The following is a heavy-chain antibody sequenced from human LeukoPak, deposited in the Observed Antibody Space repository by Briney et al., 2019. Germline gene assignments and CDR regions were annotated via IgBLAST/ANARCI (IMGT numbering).Heavy chain of an antibody. V-gene: IGHV3-48*01. CDR1: GFTFSSYA. Sequence: GGSLRLSCAASGFTFSSYAMSWVRQAPGKGLEWVSYISSSSSTIYYADSVKGRFTISRDNAKNSLYLQMNSLRAEDTAVYYCARGVYSSSTGAFDIWGQGAMVTVSS. D-gene: IGHD6-6*01. J-gene: IGHJ3*02. CDR3: ARGVYSSSTGAFDI. CDR2: ISSSSSTI.